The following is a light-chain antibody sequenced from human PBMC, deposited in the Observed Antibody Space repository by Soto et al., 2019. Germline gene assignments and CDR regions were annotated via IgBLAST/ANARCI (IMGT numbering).Light chain of an antibody. Sequence: QSVLTQSPSASGSPGQSVTISCTGTSSDIGGYDSVSWYQQHPGTAPKLMIYDVTKRPSGVPGRFSGSRSGNTASLTISGLQIEDEAHYYCCSYAGGYFFEVIFGGGTKLTVL. J-gene: IGLJ2*01. CDR2: DVT. CDR1: SSDIGGYDS. V-gene: IGLV2-11*01. CDR3: CSYAGGYFFEVI.